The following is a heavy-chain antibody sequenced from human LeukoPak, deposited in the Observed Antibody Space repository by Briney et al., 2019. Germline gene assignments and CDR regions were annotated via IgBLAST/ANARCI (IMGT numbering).Heavy chain of an antibody. CDR3: ARGHSTYYYDSSGYYYGN. D-gene: IGHD3-22*01. CDR1: GYTFTGYY. Sequence: ASVKVSCKASGYTFTGYYMHWVRQAPGQGLEWMGWINPNSGGTNYAQKFQGRVTMTRDTSISTAYMEVSRLRSDDTAVYYCARGHSTYYYDSSGYYYGNWGQGTLVTVSS. J-gene: IGHJ4*02. CDR2: INPNSGGT. V-gene: IGHV1-2*02.